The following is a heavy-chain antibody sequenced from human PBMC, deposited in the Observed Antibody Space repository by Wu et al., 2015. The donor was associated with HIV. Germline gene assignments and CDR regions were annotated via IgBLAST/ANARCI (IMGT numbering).Heavy chain of an antibody. CDR1: GGTFSSYS. CDR2: IIPIFGTA. Sequence: QVQLVQSGAEVKKPKSSVKVSCEASGGTFSSYSISWVRQAPGQGLEWMGRIIPIFGTADYAQKFQGRVTITADESTSTVYMELSGLKSEDTAVYYCATSYYGSGSYPTFYYYYAMDVWGQGTTVTVSS. J-gene: IGHJ6*02. CDR3: ATSYYGSGSYPTFYYYYAMDV. V-gene: IGHV1-69*13. D-gene: IGHD3-10*01.